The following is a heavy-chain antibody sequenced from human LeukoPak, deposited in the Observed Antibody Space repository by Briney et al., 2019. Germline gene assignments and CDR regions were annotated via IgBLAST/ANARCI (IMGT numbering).Heavy chain of an antibody. CDR2: ISGSGDRT. V-gene: IGHV3-23*01. Sequence: GGSLTLSCAASGFTFSNYDMNWVRQSPGKGLEWVSLISGSGDRTYYADSVKGRFTISRDNSKNTLYLQMNSLRAEDTAVYYCAKGRRAPLVGTITKSWLDDWGQGTLVTVSS. J-gene: IGHJ4*02. D-gene: IGHD1-7*01. CDR1: GFTFSNYD. CDR3: AKGRRAPLVGTITKSWLDD.